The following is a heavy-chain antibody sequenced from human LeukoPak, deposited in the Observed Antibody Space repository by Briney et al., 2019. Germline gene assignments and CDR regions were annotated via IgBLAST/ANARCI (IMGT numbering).Heavy chain of an antibody. Sequence: GESLKISCKDSGYYFTTHWIGWVRQKPGKGLEWMGIIYPGDSDVRYSPSFEGQVTISADKSISTAFLQWNSLKASDTAMYYCARRKGLSRGSFDLWGRGTLVTVSS. CDR3: ARRKGLSRGSFDL. V-gene: IGHV5-51*01. CDR2: IYPGDSDV. J-gene: IGHJ2*01. CDR1: GYYFTTHW.